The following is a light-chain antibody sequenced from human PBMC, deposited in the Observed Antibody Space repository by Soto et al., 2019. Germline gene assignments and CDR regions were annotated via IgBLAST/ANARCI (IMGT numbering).Light chain of an antibody. CDR2: DNT. V-gene: IGLV1-40*01. Sequence: QSVVTQPPSVSGAPGERVTISCTGSSSDIGAGYRVLWYQQVPGTAPKLLIYDNTNRPSGVSVRFSGSKSGTSASLAISGLQAEDEADYYCQSFDKYLSAVVFGGGTKVTVL. J-gene: IGLJ2*01. CDR3: QSFDKYLSAVV. CDR1: SSDIGAGYR.